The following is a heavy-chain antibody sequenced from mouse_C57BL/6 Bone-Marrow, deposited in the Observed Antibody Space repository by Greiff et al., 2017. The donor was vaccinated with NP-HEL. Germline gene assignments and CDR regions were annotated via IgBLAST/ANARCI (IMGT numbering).Heavy chain of an antibody. V-gene: IGHV5-12*01. Sequence: EVQVVESGGGLVQPGGSLKLSCAASGFTFSDYYMYWVRQTPEKRLEWVAYISNGGGSTYYPDTVKGRFTISRDNAKNTLYLQMSRLKSEDTAMYYCARAVYDYWYFDVWGTGTTVTVSS. CDR3: ARAVYDYWYFDV. CDR2: ISNGGGST. D-gene: IGHD2-3*01. J-gene: IGHJ1*03. CDR1: GFTFSDYY.